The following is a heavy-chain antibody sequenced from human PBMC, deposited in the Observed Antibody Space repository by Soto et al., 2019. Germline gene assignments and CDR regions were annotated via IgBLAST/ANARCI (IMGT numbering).Heavy chain of an antibody. D-gene: IGHD3-22*01. CDR1: GFTFSTYC. V-gene: IGHV3-33*01. CDR2: IWFDGINK. CDR3: ERDLDYASRRHQDGFDI. Sequence: GGSLRLSGGASGFTFSTYCIHWVRQAPCKGLDWVAVIWFDGINKFYADSVKGRFNISRDNSKNTLYLQINSLRADDTAVYYCERDLDYASRRHQDGFDIWGQGTLVAVSS. J-gene: IGHJ3*02.